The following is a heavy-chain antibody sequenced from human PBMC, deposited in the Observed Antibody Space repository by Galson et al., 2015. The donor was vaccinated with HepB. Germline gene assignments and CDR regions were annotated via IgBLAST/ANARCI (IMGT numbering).Heavy chain of an antibody. V-gene: IGHV1-2*02. CDR3: ARADIVATVGWFDP. D-gene: IGHD5-12*01. CDR1: GGTFSSYT. J-gene: IGHJ5*02. CDR2: INPNSGGT. Sequence: SVKVSCKASGGTFSSYTISWVRQAPGQGLEWMGWINPNSGGTNYAQKFQGRVTMTRDTSISTAYMELSRLRSDDTAVYYCARADIVATVGWFDPWGQGTLVTVSS.